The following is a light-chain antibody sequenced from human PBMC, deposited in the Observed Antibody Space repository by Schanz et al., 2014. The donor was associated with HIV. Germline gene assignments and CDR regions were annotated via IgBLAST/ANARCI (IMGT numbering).Light chain of an antibody. Sequence: EVVLTQSPATLSLSPGERATLSCRASQSVSNYLAWYQHKPGQAPRLLIYGASSRATGIPDRFSGSGSGTDFTLTISRLEPEDFAVYYCQQYGSSPWTFGQGTKVEIK. J-gene: IGKJ1*01. CDR2: GAS. CDR1: QSVSNY. CDR3: QQYGSSPWT. V-gene: IGKV3-20*01.